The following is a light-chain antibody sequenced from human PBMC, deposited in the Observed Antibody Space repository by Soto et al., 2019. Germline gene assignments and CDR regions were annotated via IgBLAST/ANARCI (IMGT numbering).Light chain of an antibody. V-gene: IGKV1-5*01. J-gene: IGKJ1*01. Sequence: DIQMTQSPSTLSASVGDRVTITCRASQSISSWLAWYQQKPGKAPKLLIYDASSLESGVPSRFSGSGSGTECTLTISSLQPDDFATYYCQQYNSYSWGFGQGTKVEIK. CDR2: DAS. CDR3: QQYNSYSWG. CDR1: QSISSW.